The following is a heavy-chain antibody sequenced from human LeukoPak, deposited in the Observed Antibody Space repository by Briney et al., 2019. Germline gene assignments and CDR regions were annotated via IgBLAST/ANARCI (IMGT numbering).Heavy chain of an antibody. Sequence: PGGSLRLSCTASGFTFGDYAMSWVRQAPGKGLEWVGFIRSKAYGGTTEYAASVKGRFTISRDDSKSIAYLQMNSLKTEDTAVYYCTRGDGGNPGVLGYWGQGTLVTVSS. D-gene: IGHD4-23*01. CDR3: TRGDGGNPGVLGY. J-gene: IGHJ4*02. V-gene: IGHV3-49*04. CDR2: IRSKAYGGTT. CDR1: GFTFGDYA.